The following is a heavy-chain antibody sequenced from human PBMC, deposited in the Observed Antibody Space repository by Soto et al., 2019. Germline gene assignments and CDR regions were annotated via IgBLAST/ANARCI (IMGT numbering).Heavy chain of an antibody. CDR1: GYTFTSHD. V-gene: IGHV1-8*01. CDR2: MNHKRGNT. J-gene: IGHJ4*02. Sequence: GASVQVSCKGSGYTFTSHDINWVGQATGQGLEWMGWMNHKRGNTGYAQKFQGRVTMTRNTAKSTAYMELSSLRSEDTAVYYCARRRADDTFDYWGQGTLVTVSS. CDR3: ARRRADDTFDY.